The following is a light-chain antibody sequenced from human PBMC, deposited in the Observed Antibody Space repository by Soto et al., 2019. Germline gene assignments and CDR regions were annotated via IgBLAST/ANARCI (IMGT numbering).Light chain of an antibody. V-gene: IGLV1-44*01. CDR2: TDD. J-gene: IGLJ1*01. CDR1: SSNIGSKT. CDR3: AAWDNSLHGYV. Sequence: QSVLSQPPSASGTPGQRVTISCSGGSSNIGSKTANWYQQLPGTAPKLLIHTDDQRPSGVPDRFSGSKSATSASLAIGGLQSEDEADYFCAAWDNSLHGYVFGPGTKLTVL.